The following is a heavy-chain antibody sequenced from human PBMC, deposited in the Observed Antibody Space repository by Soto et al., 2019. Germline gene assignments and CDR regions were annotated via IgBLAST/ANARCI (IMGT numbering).Heavy chain of an antibody. D-gene: IGHD2-2*02. J-gene: IGHJ5*02. V-gene: IGHV1-69*13. CDR3: ARGGIVVVPAAIPFDP. CDR2: IIPIFGTA. Sequence: SVKVSCKASGGTFSSYAISWVRQAPGQGLEWMGGIIPIFGTANYAQKFQGRVTITADESTSTAYMELSSLRSEDTAVYYCARGGIVVVPAAIPFDPWGQGTLVTVSS. CDR1: GGTFSSYA.